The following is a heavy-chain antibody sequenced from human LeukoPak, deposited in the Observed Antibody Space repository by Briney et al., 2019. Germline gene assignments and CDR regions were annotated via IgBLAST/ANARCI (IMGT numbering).Heavy chain of an antibody. CDR1: GFTFSSYW. J-gene: IGHJ4*02. CDR3: ARDRGSYDSSGYYSDY. V-gene: IGHV3-7*01. Sequence: GGSLRLSCAASGFTFSSYWMSWVRQAPGKGLEWVANIKQDGSEKYYVDSVKGRFTISRDNAKNSLYLQMNSLRAEDTAVYYCARDRGSYDSSGYYSDYWGQGTLVTVSS. D-gene: IGHD3-22*01. CDR2: IKQDGSEK.